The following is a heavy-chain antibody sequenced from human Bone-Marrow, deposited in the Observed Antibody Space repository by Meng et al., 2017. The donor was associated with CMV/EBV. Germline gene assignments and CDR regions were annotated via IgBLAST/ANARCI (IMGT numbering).Heavy chain of an antibody. Sequence: ASVKVSCKVSGYTLTELSMHWVRQAPGKGLEWMGGFDPEDGETIYAQKFQGRVTMTRDTSISTAYMELSRLRSDDTAVYYCAQGTPSHYFDYWGQGTLVTVSS. CDR1: GYTLTELS. J-gene: IGHJ4*02. CDR2: FDPEDGET. CDR3: AQGTPSHYFDY. V-gene: IGHV1-24*01.